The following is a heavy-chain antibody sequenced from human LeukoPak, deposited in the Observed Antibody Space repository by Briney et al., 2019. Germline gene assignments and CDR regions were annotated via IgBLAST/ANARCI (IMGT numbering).Heavy chain of an antibody. J-gene: IGHJ4*02. CDR2: IYTSGST. V-gene: IGHV4-61*02. CDR3: ASRPGGKPYDY. D-gene: IGHD3-16*01. CDR1: GGSISSGSYY. Sequence: SQTLSLTCTVSGGSISSGSYYWTWIRQPAGKGLEWIGRIYTSGSTNYNPSLKSRVTISADTSKNQFYLKLNSVTAADTAVCYCASRPGGKPYDYWGQGTLVTVSS.